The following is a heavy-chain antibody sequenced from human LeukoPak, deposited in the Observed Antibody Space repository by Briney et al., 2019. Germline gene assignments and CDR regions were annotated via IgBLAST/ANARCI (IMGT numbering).Heavy chain of an antibody. V-gene: IGHV4-39*01. CDR3: ARHQVEMATPYCFDY. CDR2: IYYSGST. J-gene: IGHJ4*02. Sequence: SETLSLTCTVSGGSISSSSYYWGWIRQPPGKGLEWIGSIYYSGSTYYNPSLKSRVTISVDTSKNQFSLKLSSVTAADTAVYYCARHQVEMATPYCFDYWGQGTLVTVSS. D-gene: IGHD5-24*01. CDR1: GGSISSSSYY.